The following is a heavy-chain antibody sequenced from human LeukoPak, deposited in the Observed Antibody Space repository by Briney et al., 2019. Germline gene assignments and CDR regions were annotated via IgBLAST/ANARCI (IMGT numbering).Heavy chain of an antibody. J-gene: IGHJ5*02. CDR1: GYSFTSYW. D-gene: IGHD6-13*01. CDR3: ARSVKPGIAAAGHNWFDP. CDR2: IYPGYSDT. V-gene: IGHV5-51*01. Sequence: GESLKISCKGSGYSFTSYWIGWVRQMPGKGLEWMGIIYPGYSDTRYSPSFQGQVTISADKSISTAYLQWSSLKASDTAMYYCARSVKPGIAAAGHNWFDPWGQGTLVTVSS.